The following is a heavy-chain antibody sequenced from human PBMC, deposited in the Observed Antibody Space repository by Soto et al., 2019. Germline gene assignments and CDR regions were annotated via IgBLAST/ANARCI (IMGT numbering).Heavy chain of an antibody. V-gene: IGHV1-69*02. Sequence: QVQLVQSGAEVKKPGSSVKVSCKASGGTFSSYTISWVRQAPGQGLEWMGRIIPILGIANYAQKFQGRVTITAXXSXSXXYMELSSLRSEDTAVYYCARNHLAKAVAGTSGMDVWGQGTTVTVSS. CDR2: IIPILGIA. D-gene: IGHD6-19*01. J-gene: IGHJ6*02. CDR3: ARNHLAKAVAGTSGMDV. CDR1: GGTFSSYT.